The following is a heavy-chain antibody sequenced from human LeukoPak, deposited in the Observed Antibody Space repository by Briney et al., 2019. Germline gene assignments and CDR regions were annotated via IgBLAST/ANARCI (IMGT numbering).Heavy chain of an antibody. D-gene: IGHD6-6*01. CDR1: GGTFSSYA. V-gene: IGHV1-69*06. J-gene: IGHJ4*02. Sequence: ASVRVFCKASGGTFSSYAISWVRQAPGQGLEWMGGIIPIFGTANYAQKFQGRVTITADKSTSTAYMELSSLRSEDTAVYYCAREAEYSSSSEDYWGQGTLVTVSS. CDR3: AREAEYSSSSEDY. CDR2: IIPIFGTA.